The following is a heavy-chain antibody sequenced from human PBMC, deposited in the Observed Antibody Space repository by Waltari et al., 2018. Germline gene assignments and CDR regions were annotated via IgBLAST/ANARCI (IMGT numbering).Heavy chain of an antibody. CDR2: IDPSDSYT. V-gene: IGHV5-10-1*03. CDR3: ARLQAAYCGGDCYPHWYFDL. CDR1: GYSFTSYW. J-gene: IGHJ2*01. Sequence: EVQLVQSGAEVKKPGESLRISCKGSGYSFTSYWISWVRQMPGKGLEWMGRIDPSDSYTNYSPSFQGHVTISADKSISTAYLQWSSPKASDTAMYYCARLQAAYCGGDCYPHWYFDLWGRGTLVTVSS. D-gene: IGHD2-21*02.